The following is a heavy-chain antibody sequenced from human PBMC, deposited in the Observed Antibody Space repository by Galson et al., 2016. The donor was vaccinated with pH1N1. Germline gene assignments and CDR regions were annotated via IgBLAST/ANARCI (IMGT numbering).Heavy chain of an antibody. V-gene: IGHV1-69*06. CDR3: VFSRVGGKAFDI. CDR1: GGSFSSFA. D-gene: IGHD4-23*01. J-gene: IGHJ3*02. Sequence: SVKVSCKASGGSFSSFAISWVRQAPGQGLEWMGGIIPISGTTNYAQKFQGRVTITADKFTSTAYMELTSLKSEYTAVDYCVFSRVGGKAFDIWGRGTMVTASS. CDR2: IIPISGTT.